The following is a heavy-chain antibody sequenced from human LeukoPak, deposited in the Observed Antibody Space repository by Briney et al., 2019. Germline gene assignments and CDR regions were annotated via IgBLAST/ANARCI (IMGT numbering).Heavy chain of an antibody. D-gene: IGHD3-9*01. V-gene: IGHV3-23*01. CDR2: ISGSGGST. J-gene: IGHJ4*02. Sequence: PGGSLRLSCAASGFTFSSYAMSWVRQAPGKGLEWVSAISGSGGSTYYADSVKGRFTISRDNSKNTLYLQMNSLRAEDTAVYYCAKVSAYYDILTGESYDYWGQGTLVTVSS. CDR3: AKVSAYYDILTGESYDY. CDR1: GFTFSSYA.